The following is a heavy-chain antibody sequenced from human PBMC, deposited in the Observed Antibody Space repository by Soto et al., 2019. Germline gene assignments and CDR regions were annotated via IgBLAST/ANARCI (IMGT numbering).Heavy chain of an antibody. CDR1: GFTFSNAW. Sequence: EVQLVESGGGLVKPGGTLRLSCAASGFTFSNAWMSWVRQAPGKGLEWVGRIKSKTDGGTTDYAAHVKGRFTISRNDTKNTLYLQMNRLKTEDTAVYYCTTVFGIYQDYYYYYRDVWGKGTTVTVS. CDR2: IKSKTDGGTT. CDR3: TTVFGIYQDYYYYYRDV. J-gene: IGHJ6*03. V-gene: IGHV3-15*01. D-gene: IGHD2-2*01.